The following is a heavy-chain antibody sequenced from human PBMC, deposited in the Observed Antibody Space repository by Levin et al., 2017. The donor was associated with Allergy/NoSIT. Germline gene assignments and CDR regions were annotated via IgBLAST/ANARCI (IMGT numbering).Heavy chain of an antibody. CDR2: IYYSGSS. CDR3: ARGVGDYNLDY. J-gene: IGHJ4*02. D-gene: IGHD4-17*01. Sequence: SETLSLTCTVSGASVSSGGYYWSWIRQHPGTGLEWIGYIYYSGSSYYNPSLKSRVAISVDTSKNHFSLTLNSVTAADTALYYCARGVGDYNLDYWGQGTLVTVSS. CDR1: GASVSSGGYY. V-gene: IGHV4-31*03.